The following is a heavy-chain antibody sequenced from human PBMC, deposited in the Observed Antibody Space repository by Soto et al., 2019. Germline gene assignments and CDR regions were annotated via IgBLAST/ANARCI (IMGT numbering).Heavy chain of an antibody. J-gene: IGHJ4*02. CDR2: IYHTGRT. V-gene: IGHV4-31*03. CDR3: ARTDAYNSSVCDS. Sequence: QVQLQEMGPGLVKPSQTLTITCTVSGDSVNSAYWSWIRQLPGKGLEWMGNIYHTGRTFYNPSLKSRVASSIDTSKPLFSLKMRSVTAADTAVYYCARTDAYNSSVCDSWGLGTVVTVSS. D-gene: IGHD6-6*01. CDR1: GDSVNSAY.